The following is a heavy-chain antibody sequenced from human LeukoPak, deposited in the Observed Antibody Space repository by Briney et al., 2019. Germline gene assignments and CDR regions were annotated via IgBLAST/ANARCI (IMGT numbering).Heavy chain of an antibody. Sequence: GGSLRLSCAASGFTFSSYSMNWVRQAPGKGLEWVSSISSSSGYIYYADLVKGRFTISRDNAKNSLYLQMNSLRAEDTAVYYCARDIVATIAAYYFDYWGQGTLVTVSS. CDR3: ARDIVATIAAYYFDY. CDR2: ISSSSGYI. CDR1: GFTFSSYS. D-gene: IGHD5-12*01. V-gene: IGHV3-21*01. J-gene: IGHJ4*02.